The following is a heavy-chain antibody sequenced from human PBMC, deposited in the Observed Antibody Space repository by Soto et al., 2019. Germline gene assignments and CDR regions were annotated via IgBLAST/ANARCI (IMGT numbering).Heavy chain of an antibody. J-gene: IGHJ5*02. CDR1: GYTFTSYG. CDR2: ISAYNGNT. CDR3: ARDTTSDSSGWPNWFDP. V-gene: IGHV1-18*01. D-gene: IGHD6-19*01. Sequence: ASEKVSCKASGYTFTSYGISWVRQAPGQGLEWMGWISAYNGNTNYAQKLQGRVTMTTDTSTSTAYMELRSLRSDDTAVYYCARDTTSDSSGWPNWFDPWGQGTLVTVSS.